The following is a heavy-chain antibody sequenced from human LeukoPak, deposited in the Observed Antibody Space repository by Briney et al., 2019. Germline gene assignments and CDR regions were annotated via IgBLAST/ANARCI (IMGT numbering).Heavy chain of an antibody. V-gene: IGHV4-59*01. CDR2: IYYSGST. CDR3: ARDMGDCGGDCRSSYAFDI. D-gene: IGHD2-21*02. CDR1: GGSISSYY. Sequence: SETPSLTCTVSGGSISSYYWSWIRQPPGKGLEWIGYIYYSGSTNYNPSLKSRVTISVDTSKNQFSLKLSSVTAADTAVYYCARDMGDCGGDCRSSYAFDIWGQGTMVTVSS. J-gene: IGHJ3*02.